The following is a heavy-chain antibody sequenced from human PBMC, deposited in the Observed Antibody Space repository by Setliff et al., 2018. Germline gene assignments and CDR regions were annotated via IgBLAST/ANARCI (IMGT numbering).Heavy chain of an antibody. CDR1: GGSISSSSYY. J-gene: IGHJ5*02. Sequence: ASETLSLTCTVSGGSISSSSYYWGWIRQPPGKGLEWIGSIYYSGSTYYNPSLKSRVTISVDTSKNQFSLNLSSVTAADTAVYYCARAGYELGQYNWFDPWGQGTLVTAPQ. CDR2: IYYSGST. CDR3: ARAGYELGQYNWFDP. D-gene: IGHD2-2*01. V-gene: IGHV4-39*01.